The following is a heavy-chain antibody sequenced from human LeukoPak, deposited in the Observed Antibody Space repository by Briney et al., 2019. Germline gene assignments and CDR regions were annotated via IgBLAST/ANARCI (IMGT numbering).Heavy chain of an antibody. V-gene: IGHV3-23*01. CDR1: GFTLSNYP. Sequence: PGGSVTLSCAASGFTLSNYPMRWLPQAPGKGWEWDSAISGNGGNTYYADSVEGRFTISRDNSKNTLYLQMNSLETEDTAVYYCAKDNSGLEYWGQGTLVTVSS. J-gene: IGHJ4*02. CDR2: ISGNGGNT. CDR3: AKDNSGLEY. D-gene: IGHD6-19*01.